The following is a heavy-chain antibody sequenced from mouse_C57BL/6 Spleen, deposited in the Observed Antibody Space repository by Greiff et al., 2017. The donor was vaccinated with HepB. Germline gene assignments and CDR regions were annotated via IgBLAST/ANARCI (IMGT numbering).Heavy chain of an antibody. Sequence: QVHVKQSGPELVKPGASVKISCKASGYAFSSSWMNWVKQRPGKGLEWIGRIYPGDGATNYNGKFKGKATLTADKSSSTAYMQLSSLTSEDSAVYFCARSAYGSSYDWYFDVWGTGTTVTVSS. CDR3: ARSAYGSSYDWYFDV. CDR1: GYAFSSSW. CDR2: IYPGDGAT. V-gene: IGHV1-82*01. D-gene: IGHD1-1*01. J-gene: IGHJ1*03.